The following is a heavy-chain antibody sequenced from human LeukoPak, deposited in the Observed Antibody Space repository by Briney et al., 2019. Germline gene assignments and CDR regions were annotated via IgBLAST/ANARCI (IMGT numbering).Heavy chain of an antibody. CDR2: ISAYNGNT. V-gene: IGHV1-18*01. CDR3: ARGLQRITGTTWFDP. D-gene: IGHD1-7*01. Sequence: ASVTVSCKASGYTFTSYGISWVRQAPGQGLEWMGWISAYNGNTNYAQKLQGRVTMTTDTSTSTAYMELRSLRSDDTAVYYCARGLQRITGTTWFDPWGQGTLVTVSS. J-gene: IGHJ5*02. CDR1: GYTFTSYG.